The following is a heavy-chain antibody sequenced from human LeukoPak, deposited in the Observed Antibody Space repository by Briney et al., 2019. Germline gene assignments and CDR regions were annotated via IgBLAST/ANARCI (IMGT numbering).Heavy chain of an antibody. J-gene: IGHJ4*02. Sequence: AGGSLRLSCAASGFTFSSYGMHWVRQAPGKGLEWVAVISYDGSNKYYADSVKGRFTISGDNSKNTLYLQMNSLRAEDTAVYYCAKSGDFWSGSFDYWGQGTLVTVSS. CDR3: AKSGDFWSGSFDY. CDR1: GFTFSSYG. CDR2: ISYDGSNK. D-gene: IGHD3-3*01. V-gene: IGHV3-30*18.